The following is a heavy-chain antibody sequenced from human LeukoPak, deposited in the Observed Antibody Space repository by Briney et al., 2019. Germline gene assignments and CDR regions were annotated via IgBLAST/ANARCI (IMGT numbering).Heavy chain of an antibody. CDR3: ARSRLGRASPGKKYYYYGMDV. D-gene: IGHD6-13*01. CDR2: VSFDGGDK. J-gene: IGHJ6*02. CDR1: GVNFRTYA. Sequence: PGGSLRLSCAASGVNFRTYAMYWVRQAPGKGLEWVAVVSFDGGDKYYADSVKGRFTISRDNSKKTLYLQMNSLRPEDTAVYYCARSRLGRASPGKKYYYYGMDVWGQGTTVTVSS. V-gene: IGHV3-30*04.